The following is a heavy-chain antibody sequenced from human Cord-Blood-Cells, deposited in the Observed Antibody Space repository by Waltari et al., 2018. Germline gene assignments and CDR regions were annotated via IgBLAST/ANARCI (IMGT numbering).Heavy chain of an antibody. CDR1: GGTFSSYA. Sequence: QVQLVQSGAEVKKPGSSVKVSCKASGGTFSSYAISWVRQAPGQGLEWMGGIIPIFGTANYAQKFQGRVTMTADKSTSTAYMELSSLRSEDTAVYYCAREGGYCTNGVCYTGAAFDIWGQGTMVTVSS. J-gene: IGHJ3*02. D-gene: IGHD2-8*01. CDR2: IIPIFGTA. CDR3: AREGGYCTNGVCYTGAAFDI. V-gene: IGHV1-69*06.